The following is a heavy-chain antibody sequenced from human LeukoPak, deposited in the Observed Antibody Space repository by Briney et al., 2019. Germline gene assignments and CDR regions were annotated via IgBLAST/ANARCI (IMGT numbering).Heavy chain of an antibody. Sequence: ASVKVSCKASEYIFTSYAMNWVRQAPGQGLEWMGWINTNTGNPTYAQGFTGRFVFSLDTSVSTAYLQIGSLKAEDTAVYYCARTNSNLRAGYSSGVFDIWGQGTMVTVSS. CDR3: ARTNSNLRAGYSSGVFDI. CDR1: EYIFTSYA. J-gene: IGHJ3*02. D-gene: IGHD3-22*01. CDR2: INTNTGNP. V-gene: IGHV7-4-1*01.